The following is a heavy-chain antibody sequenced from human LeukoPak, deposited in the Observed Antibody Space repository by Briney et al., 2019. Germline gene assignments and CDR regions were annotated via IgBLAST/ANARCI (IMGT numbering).Heavy chain of an antibody. J-gene: IGHJ5*02. D-gene: IGHD2-15*01. CDR1: GGSISSYY. CDR2: IYYSGST. Sequence: PSETLSLTCTVSGGSISSYYWSWIRQPPGKGLEWIGYIYYSGSTNYNPSLKSRVTISVDTSKDQFSLKLSSVTAADTAVYYCARCSGGSCYNNWFDPWGQGTLVTVSS. CDR3: ARCSGGSCYNNWFDP. V-gene: IGHV4-59*01.